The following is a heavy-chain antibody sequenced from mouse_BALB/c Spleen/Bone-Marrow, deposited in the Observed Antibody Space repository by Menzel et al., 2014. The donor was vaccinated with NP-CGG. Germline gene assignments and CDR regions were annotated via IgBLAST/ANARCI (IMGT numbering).Heavy chain of an antibody. Sequence: EVKLVESGGGLVQPGGSLKLSCAASGFTFSSYGMSWVRQTPDKRLELVATINSNGGSTYYPDSVKGRFTISRDNAKNTLYLQMSSLKSEDTAMYYCARDYYGSSYAMDYWGQGTSVTVSP. CDR3: ARDYYGSSYAMDY. CDR1: GFTFSSYG. D-gene: IGHD1-1*01. CDR2: INSNGGST. J-gene: IGHJ4*01. V-gene: IGHV5-6-3*01.